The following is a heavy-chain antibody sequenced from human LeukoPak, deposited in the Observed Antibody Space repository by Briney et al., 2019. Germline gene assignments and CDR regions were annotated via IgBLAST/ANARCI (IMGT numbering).Heavy chain of an antibody. CDR2: MNPDSGGT. Sequence: ASVKVSCKASGYTFTDYYIHWVRQAPGQGLEWMGWMNPDSGGTNYAQKLQGRVTMTTDTSTSTAYMELRSLRSDDTAVYYCARTGAYSGSYNYMDVWGKGTTVTISS. CDR1: GYTFTDYY. CDR3: ARTGAYSGSYNYMDV. J-gene: IGHJ6*03. V-gene: IGHV1-2*02. D-gene: IGHD1-26*01.